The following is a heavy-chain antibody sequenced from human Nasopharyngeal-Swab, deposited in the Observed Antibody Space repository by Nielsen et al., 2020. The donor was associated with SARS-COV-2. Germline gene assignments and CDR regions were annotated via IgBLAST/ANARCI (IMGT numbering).Heavy chain of an antibody. V-gene: IGHV1-69*13. CDR3: ARGGGSYPTGYYGMDV. J-gene: IGHJ6*02. CDR1: GGTFSSYA. Sequence: SAKVSCKASGGTFSSYAISWVRQAPGQGLEWMGGIIPIFGTANYAQKFQGRVTITADESTSTAYMELSSLRSEDTAVYYCARGGGSYPTGYYGMDVWGQGTTVTVSS. D-gene: IGHD1-26*01. CDR2: IIPIFGTA.